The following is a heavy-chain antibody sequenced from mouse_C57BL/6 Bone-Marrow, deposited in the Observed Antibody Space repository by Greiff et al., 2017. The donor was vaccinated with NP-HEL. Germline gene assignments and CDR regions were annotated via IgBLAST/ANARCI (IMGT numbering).Heavy chain of an antibody. CDR2: IYPRSGNT. D-gene: IGHD1-1*01. Sequence: LQESGAELARPGASVKLSCKASGYTFTSYGISWVKQRTGQGLEWIGEIYPRSGNTYYNEKCKGKATLTADKSSSTAYMALRSLTSEDSAVYFCATLRSYAMDYWGQGTSVTVSS. CDR3: ATLRSYAMDY. V-gene: IGHV1-81*01. J-gene: IGHJ4*01. CDR1: GYTFTSYG.